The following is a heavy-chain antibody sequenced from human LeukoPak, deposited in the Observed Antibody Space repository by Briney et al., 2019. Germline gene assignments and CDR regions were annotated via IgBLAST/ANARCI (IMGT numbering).Heavy chain of an antibody. CDR1: GGSFSGYY. D-gene: IGHD3-22*01. CDR3: ARGGRSRMGYYYDSSGRRNWFDP. J-gene: IGHJ5*02. V-gene: IGHV4-34*01. CDR2: INHSGST. Sequence: PSETLSLTCAVYGGSFSGYYWSWIRQPPGKGLEWIGEINHSGSTNYNPSLKSRVTISVDTSKNQFSLKLSSVTAADTAVYYCARGGRSRMGYYYDSSGRRNWFDPWGQGTLVTVSS.